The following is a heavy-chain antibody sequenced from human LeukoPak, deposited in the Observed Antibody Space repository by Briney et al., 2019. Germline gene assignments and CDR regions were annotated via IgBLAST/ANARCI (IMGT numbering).Heavy chain of an antibody. CDR2: INPNSGGT. CDR1: GYTFTGYY. V-gene: IGHV1-2*02. D-gene: IGHD1-26*01. CDR3: ARMSYYSETNWFDP. J-gene: IGHJ5*02. Sequence: ASVKVSCKASGYTFTGYYMHWVRQAPGQGLEWMGWINPNSGGTNYAQKFQGRVTMTRNTSITTAYMELSGLRSEDTAVYYCARMSYYSETNWFDPWGQGTLVTVSS.